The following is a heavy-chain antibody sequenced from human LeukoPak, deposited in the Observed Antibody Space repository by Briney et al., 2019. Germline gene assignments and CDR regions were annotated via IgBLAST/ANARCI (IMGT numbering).Heavy chain of an antibody. CDR2: ISSSGSTI. J-gene: IGHJ5*02. D-gene: IGHD4-17*01. CDR3: ASLRYGDYVWFDP. CDR1: GFTFSSYE. V-gene: IGHV3-48*03. Sequence: PGGSLRLSXAASGFTFSSYEMNWVRQAQGGGLEWVSYISSSGSTIYYADSVKGRFTISRDNAKNSLYLQMNSLRAEDTAVYYCASLRYGDYVWFDPWGQGTLVTVSS.